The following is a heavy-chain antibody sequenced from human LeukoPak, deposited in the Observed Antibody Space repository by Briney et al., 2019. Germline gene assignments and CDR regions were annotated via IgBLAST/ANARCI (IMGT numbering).Heavy chain of an antibody. CDR1: GSTFDDYG. CDR3: ARDLSSSWYSLAY. CDR2: INWDGGAY. J-gene: IGHJ4*02. D-gene: IGHD2-15*01. V-gene: IGHV3-20*04. Sequence: GGSLRLSCRDSGSTFDDYGMTWVRQAPGKGLEWVSGINWDGGAYNYGASVEGRFIISRDNAKNSLYPEMNSLRVEDTTVYFCARDLSSSWYSLAYWGQGILVTVSS.